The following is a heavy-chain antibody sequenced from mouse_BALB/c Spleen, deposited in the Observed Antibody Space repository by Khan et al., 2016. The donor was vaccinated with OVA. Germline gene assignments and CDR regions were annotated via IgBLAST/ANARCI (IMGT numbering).Heavy chain of an antibody. V-gene: IGHV1S137*01. D-gene: IGHD2-2*01. CDR1: GYTFTDYA. CDR3: ERGSGNDRFDY. Sequence: QVQLQQSGPELVRPGVSVKISCKGSGYTFTDYAMHWVKQSHAKGLEWIGVISTHYGNVDSNQKFKGKATMTVDKSSNTAYMELARFTSEDPAIYYWERGSGNDRFDYWGQGTLVTVSA. CDR2: ISTHYGNV. J-gene: IGHJ3*01.